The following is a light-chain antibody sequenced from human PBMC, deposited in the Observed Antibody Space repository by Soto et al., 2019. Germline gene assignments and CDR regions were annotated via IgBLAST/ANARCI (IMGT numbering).Light chain of an antibody. V-gene: IGLV2-23*01. CDR2: ETT. Sequence: QSVLTQPASVSGSPGQSITISCTGTSSDVGSYNLVSWYQQHPGRAPRLIIYETTKRPSGVSNRFSGSKSGNTASVTVSGLQAGDEADYYCCSYAGSAAVLFGGGTKVTVL. J-gene: IGLJ2*01. CDR3: CSYAGSAAVL. CDR1: SSDVGSYNL.